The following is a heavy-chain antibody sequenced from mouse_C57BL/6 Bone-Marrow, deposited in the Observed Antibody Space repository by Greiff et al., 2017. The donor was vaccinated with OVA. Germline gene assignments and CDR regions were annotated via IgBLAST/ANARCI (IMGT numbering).Heavy chain of an antibody. V-gene: IGHV1-81*01. J-gene: IGHJ3*01. D-gene: IGHD2-3*01. CDR2: IYPRSGNT. CDR1: GYTFTSYG. CDR3: AMGGWLLRGAWFAY. Sequence: VQLVESGAELARPGASVKLSCKASGYTFTSYGISWVKQRTGQGLEWIGEIYPRSGNTYYNEKFKGKATLTADKSSSTAYMELRSLTSEDSAVYFCAMGGWLLRGAWFAYWGQGTLVTVSA.